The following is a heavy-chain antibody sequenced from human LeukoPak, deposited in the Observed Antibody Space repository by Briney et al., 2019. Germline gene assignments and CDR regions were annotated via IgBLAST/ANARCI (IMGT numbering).Heavy chain of an antibody. CDR2: IVGSGDNK. J-gene: IGHJ6*03. CDR1: GFTFSHYE. Sequence: GGSLRLSCAASGFTFSHYEMNWVRLAPGKGLEWVAYIVGSGDNKQYADSVKGRFTISRDNSKNTLYLKMNSLRAEDTAVYYCAKGHGWEASYYYYYMDVWGKGTTVTISS. V-gene: IGHV3-48*03. D-gene: IGHD1-26*01. CDR3: AKGHGWEASYYYYYMDV.